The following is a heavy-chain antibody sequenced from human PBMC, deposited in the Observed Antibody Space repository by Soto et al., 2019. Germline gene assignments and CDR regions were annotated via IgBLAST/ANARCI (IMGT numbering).Heavy chain of an antibody. D-gene: IGHD3-10*01. J-gene: IGHJ4*02. Sequence: QVQLVQSGAEVKRPGASVTVSCKSSGFTFTSYAIHWLRQAPGQRPQWMGWINGGSGNTKYSQDFQGRVTFTRDTFATTAYFELSSLRSEDTAVYYCARVPPWGNSAGDYYIQHYDSWGQGTPVTVSS. CDR1: GFTFTSYA. V-gene: IGHV1-3*01. CDR3: ARVPPWGNSAGDYYIQHYDS. CDR2: INGGSGNT.